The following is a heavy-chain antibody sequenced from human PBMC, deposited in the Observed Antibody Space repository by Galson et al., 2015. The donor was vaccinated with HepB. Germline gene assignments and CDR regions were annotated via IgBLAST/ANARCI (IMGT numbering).Heavy chain of an antibody. CDR1: GFTFSSYA. V-gene: IGHV3-7*01. CDR2: IKQDGSEK. D-gene: IGHD6-13*01. Sequence: LRLSCAASGFTFSSYAMSWVRQAPGKGLDWVANIKQDGSEKYYVNSVKGRFTISRDNAKNSLYLQMNSLRAEDTAVYYCASSSWHDYWGQGTLVTVSS. J-gene: IGHJ4*02. CDR3: ASSSWHDY.